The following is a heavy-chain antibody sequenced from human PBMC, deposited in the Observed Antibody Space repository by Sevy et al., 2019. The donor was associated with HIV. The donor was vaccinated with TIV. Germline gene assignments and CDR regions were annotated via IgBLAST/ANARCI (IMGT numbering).Heavy chain of an antibody. J-gene: IGHJ6*02. D-gene: IGHD2-15*01. Sequence: GGSLRLSCAASGFTFSDYYMSWIRRAPGKGLEWVSCRSSSGSTIHYADSVKGRFTISRDNAKNSLYLQMNSLRAEDMAVYYCARSHSALSRYKDYSSGKYYGMDVWGQGTTVTVSS. CDR1: GFTFSDYY. CDR2: RSSSGSTI. V-gene: IGHV3-11*01. CDR3: ARSHSALSRYKDYSSGKYYGMDV.